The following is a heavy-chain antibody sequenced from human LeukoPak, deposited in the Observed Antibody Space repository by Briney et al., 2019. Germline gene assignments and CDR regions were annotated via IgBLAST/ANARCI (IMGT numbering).Heavy chain of an antibody. Sequence: PSETLSLTCTVSGYSISSGYYWGWIRQPPGKGLEWIGSIYHSGSTYYNPSLKSRVTISVDTSKNQFSLKLSSVTAADTAVYYCARAGYSSGWYGSHYYYYMDVWGKGTTVTVSS. CDR1: GYSISSGYY. CDR3: ARAGYSSGWYGSHYYYYMDV. J-gene: IGHJ6*03. CDR2: IYHSGST. V-gene: IGHV4-38-2*02. D-gene: IGHD6-19*01.